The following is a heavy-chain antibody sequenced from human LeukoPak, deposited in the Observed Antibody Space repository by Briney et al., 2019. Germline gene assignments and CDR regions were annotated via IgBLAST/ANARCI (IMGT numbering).Heavy chain of an antibody. J-gene: IGHJ4*02. CDR1: GFTFNSYA. V-gene: IGHV3-64D*09. CDR2: ISSNGGTT. Sequence: PGGSLRLSCSASGFTFNSYAMHWVRQAPGKGREYVSAISSNGGTTYYADSVKGRFTISRDNSKNTLYLQMSSLRAEDTAVYYCVKDALWFGESIDYWGQGTLVTVSS. CDR3: VKDALWFGESIDY. D-gene: IGHD3-10*01.